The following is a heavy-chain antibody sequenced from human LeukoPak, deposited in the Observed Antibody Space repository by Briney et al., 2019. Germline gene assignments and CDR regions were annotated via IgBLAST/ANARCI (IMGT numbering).Heavy chain of an antibody. V-gene: IGHV3-21*06. D-gene: IGHD5-24*01. J-gene: IGHJ4*02. CDR3: ARDLSVNYNYLAY. Sequence: GGSLRLSCAASGFTFSSYSMNWVRQAPGKGLEWVSSISGSGSYIYYAVSLKGRFTISRDNAKNSLYLQMNSLRAEDTAVYYCARDLSVNYNYLAYWGQGTLVTVSS. CDR2: ISGSGSYI. CDR1: GFTFSSYS.